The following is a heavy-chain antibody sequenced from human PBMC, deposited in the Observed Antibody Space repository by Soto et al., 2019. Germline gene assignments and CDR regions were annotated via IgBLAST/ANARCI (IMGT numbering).Heavy chain of an antibody. CDR2: IYSSGIT. CDR3: ARGVKAYSSGWYGV. Sequence: QVQLQESGPGLVKPSQTLSLTCTVSGGSISSGGYYWSWFRQHPGKGLEWIGYIYSSGITYYNPSLKSRVTISVESSKTPFTLKLSSVTAADTAVYYCARGVKAYSSGWYGVWGQGTLVTVSS. CDR1: GGSISSGGYY. J-gene: IGHJ4*02. V-gene: IGHV4-31*03. D-gene: IGHD6-19*01.